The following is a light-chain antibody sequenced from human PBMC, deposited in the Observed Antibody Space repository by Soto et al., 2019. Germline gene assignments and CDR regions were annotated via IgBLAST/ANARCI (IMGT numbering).Light chain of an antibody. J-gene: IGLJ2*01. V-gene: IGLV2-14*03. CDR2: DVS. Sequence: QSALTQPASVSGSPGQSIAISCTGTSSDVGSYNYVSWYQQHPGKAPKLMIYDVSSRPSGVSDRVSGSQSGNTASLTISGLLSEDEAEYYCSSYRTSSTSVVFGGGTTLTVL. CDR1: SSDVGSYNY. CDR3: SSYRTSSTSVV.